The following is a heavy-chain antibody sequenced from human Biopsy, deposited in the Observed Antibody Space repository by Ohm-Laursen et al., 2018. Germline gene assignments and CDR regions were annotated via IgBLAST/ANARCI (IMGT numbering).Heavy chain of an antibody. CDR1: GFTFNAYW. Sequence: GSLRLSCTASGFTFNAYWMYWVRQVPGKGLVWVSHIKSVGSWTNYADSVKGRFTISRDNAKNTLYLQMNSLRAEDTAVYYCAKDLSVYYYYGIDVWGQGTTVTVSS. CDR2: IKSVGSWT. J-gene: IGHJ6*02. CDR3: AKDLSVYYYYGIDV. D-gene: IGHD5/OR15-5a*01. V-gene: IGHV3-74*01.